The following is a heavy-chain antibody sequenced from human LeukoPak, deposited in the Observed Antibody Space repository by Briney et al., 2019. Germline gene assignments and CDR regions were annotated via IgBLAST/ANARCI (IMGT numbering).Heavy chain of an antibody. CDR2: IRYDGSNK. J-gene: IGHJ4*02. CDR3: ARSVSSSWYELDY. D-gene: IGHD6-13*01. V-gene: IGHV3-30*02. Sequence: GGSLRLSCAASGFTFSSYGMHWVRQAPGKGLEWVAFIRYDGSNKYYADSVKGRFTISRDNAKNSLYLQMNSLRAEDTAVYYCARSVSSSWYELDYWGQGTLVTVSS. CDR1: GFTFSSYG.